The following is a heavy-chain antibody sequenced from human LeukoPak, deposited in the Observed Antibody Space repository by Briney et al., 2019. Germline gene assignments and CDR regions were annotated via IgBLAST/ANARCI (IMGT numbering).Heavy chain of an antibody. D-gene: IGHD3-22*01. CDR2: IYQSGST. V-gene: IGHV4-30-2*01. J-gene: IGHJ4*02. Sequence: SETLSLTCVVSEGSFTSGSHSWSWIRQPPGKGLEWIEFIYQSGSTYYNPSLKSRVTISVDTSKNQFSLKLSSVTAADTAVYYCARSSRGYYDSSGYYSFAYWGQRTLVTVSS. CDR1: EGSFTSGSHS. CDR3: ARSSRGYYDSSGYYSFAY.